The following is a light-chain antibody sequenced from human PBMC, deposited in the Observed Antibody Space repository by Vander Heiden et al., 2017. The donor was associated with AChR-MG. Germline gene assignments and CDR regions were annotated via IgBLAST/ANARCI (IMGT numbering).Light chain of an antibody. V-gene: IGLV3-25*03. CDR2: KDS. Sequence: SYELTQPPSVSVSPGPTARITGSGEALPKQYAYWYQQKPGQAPVLVIYKDSERPSGIPERFSGSSSGTTVTLTISGVQAEDEADYYCQSADSSGTYVVFGGGTKLTVL. CDR3: QSADSSGTYVV. CDR1: ALPKQY. J-gene: IGLJ2*01.